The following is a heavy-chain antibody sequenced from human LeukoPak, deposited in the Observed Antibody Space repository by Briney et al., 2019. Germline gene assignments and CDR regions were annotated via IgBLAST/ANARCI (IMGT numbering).Heavy chain of an antibody. V-gene: IGHV1-46*01. CDR3: ARDYLVVTAGHYMDV. D-gene: IGHD2-21*02. CDR1: GYTFTSYY. Sequence: ASVKVSCKASGYTFTSYYMHWVRQAPGQGLEWMGIINPSGGSKSYAQKFQGRVTMTRDMSTSTVYMELSSLRSEDTAVYYCARDYLVVTAGHYMDVWGKGTTVTVSS. CDR2: INPSGGSK. J-gene: IGHJ6*03.